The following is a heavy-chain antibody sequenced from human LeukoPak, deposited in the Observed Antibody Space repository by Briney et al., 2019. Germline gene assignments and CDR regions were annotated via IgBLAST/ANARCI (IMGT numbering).Heavy chain of an antibody. CDR3: AKISTTGKRDFDY. V-gene: IGHV1-69*02. Sequence: SVKVSCKASGGTFSSYTISWVRQAPGQGLEWMGRIIPILGIANYAQKFQGRVTITADKSTSTAYMELSSLRSEDTAVYYCAKISTTGKRDFDYGGREPWSPSPQ. CDR1: GGTFSSYT. D-gene: IGHD1-1*01. J-gene: IGHJ4*02. CDR2: IIPILGIA.